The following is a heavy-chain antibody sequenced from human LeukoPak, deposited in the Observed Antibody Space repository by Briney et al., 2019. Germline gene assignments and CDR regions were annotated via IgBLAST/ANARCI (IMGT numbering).Heavy chain of an antibody. CDR2: INGGGTTA. Sequence: GGSLRLSCAASGFIFSTHWMHWVRQAPGKGLVWVSRINGGGTTATYADSMKGRFTTSRDNAQNTLVLQMNSLSAEDTAVYYCAIDTYDYTGDSFDFEVRGQLTTVTVSS. CDR3: AIDTYDYTGDSFDFEV. CDR1: GFIFSTHW. V-gene: IGHV3-74*03. J-gene: IGHJ3*01. D-gene: IGHD7-27*01.